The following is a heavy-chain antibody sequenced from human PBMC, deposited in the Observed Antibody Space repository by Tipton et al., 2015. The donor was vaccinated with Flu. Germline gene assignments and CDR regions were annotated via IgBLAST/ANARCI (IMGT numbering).Heavy chain of an antibody. CDR1: GVSISRYY. CDR2: IYYTGSA. V-gene: IGHV4-59*13. D-gene: IGHD3-10*01. Sequence: TLSLTCTVSGVSISRYYWCWIRQPPGKGLEWVGYIYYTGSASHNPSLQSRVSMSIDTSKNQFSLKLSSVTAADTAVYYCAREFGYGSQSYSHFDYWGRGTPVTVSS. J-gene: IGHJ4*02. CDR3: AREFGYGSQSYSHFDY.